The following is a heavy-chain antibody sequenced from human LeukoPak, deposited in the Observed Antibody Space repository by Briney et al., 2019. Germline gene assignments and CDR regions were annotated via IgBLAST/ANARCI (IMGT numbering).Heavy chain of an antibody. J-gene: IGHJ3*02. CDR2: ISSGSSTM. V-gene: IGHV3-48*04. CDR3: ARPRTPYYYDSSGYNDAFDI. D-gene: IGHD3-22*01. Sequence: GGSLRLSCAASGFTFSSYSMNWVRQAPGKGLEWVSYISSGSSTMYYADSVKGRFTISRDNARNSLYLQMNSLRAEDTAVYYCARPRTPYYYDSSGYNDAFDIWGQGTMVTVSS. CDR1: GFTFSSYS.